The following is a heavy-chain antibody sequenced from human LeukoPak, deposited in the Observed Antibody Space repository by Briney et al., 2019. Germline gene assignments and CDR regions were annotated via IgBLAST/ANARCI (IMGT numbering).Heavy chain of an antibody. CDR1: GGSISSYY. CDR2: IYYSGST. V-gene: IGHV4-59*01. J-gene: IGHJ6*03. Sequence: PSETLPLTCTVSGGSISSYYWSWIRQPPGKGLEWIGYIYYSGSTNYNPSLKSRVTISVDTSKNQFSLKLSSVTAADTAVYYCARGGATYYYYYMDVWGKGTTVTVSS. CDR3: ARGGATYYYYYMDV.